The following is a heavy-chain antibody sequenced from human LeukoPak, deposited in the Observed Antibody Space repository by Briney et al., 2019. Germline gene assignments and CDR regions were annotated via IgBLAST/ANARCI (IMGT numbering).Heavy chain of an antibody. CDR3: ARFLKGENNWNYFYYYYGMDV. D-gene: IGHD1-7*01. CDR1: GYTFTSYY. J-gene: IGHJ6*02. Sequence: ASVKVSCKASGYTFTSYYMHWVRQAPGQGLEWMGIINPSGGSTSYAQKFQGRVTMTRDTSTSTVYMELSSLRSEDTAVYYCARFLKGENNWNYFYYYYGMDVWGQGTTVTVSS. CDR2: INPSGGST. V-gene: IGHV1-46*01.